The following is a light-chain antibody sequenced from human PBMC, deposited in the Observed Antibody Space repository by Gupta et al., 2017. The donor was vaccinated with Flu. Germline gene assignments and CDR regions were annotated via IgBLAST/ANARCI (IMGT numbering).Light chain of an antibody. J-gene: IGKJ2*01. CDR2: STS. V-gene: IGKV1-39*01. CDR1: QYISTY. CDR3: QQRVSIART. Sequence: PSSLSASVGDRVTITCRASQYISTYLNWYHQKGGRAPSLLITSTSHLHGGVPSRFSGSGSGTNFSLTISRLQLEDFATYYCQQRVSIARTFGQGTKLEIK.